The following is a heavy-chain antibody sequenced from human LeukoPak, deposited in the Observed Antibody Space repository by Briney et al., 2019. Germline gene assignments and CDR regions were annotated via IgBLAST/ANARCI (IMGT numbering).Heavy chain of an antibody. CDR2: TYYRSKWYN. Sequence: SQTLSLTCALSGDSLSSNSAAWDWVRQSPSSGLEWLGRTYYRSKWYNDYAVSVKSRIAINPDTSKNQFSLQLNSVTPEDTAVYYCARWYSINGMDVWGQETTVPVS. D-gene: IGHD4-11*01. J-gene: IGHJ6*02. CDR3: ARWYSINGMDV. V-gene: IGHV6-1*01. CDR1: GDSLSSNSAA.